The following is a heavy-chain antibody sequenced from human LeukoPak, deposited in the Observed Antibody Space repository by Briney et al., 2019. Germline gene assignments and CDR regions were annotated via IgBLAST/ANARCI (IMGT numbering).Heavy chain of an antibody. V-gene: IGHV3-30*02. CDR3: AKLSYYDSSGYFS. J-gene: IGHJ5*02. CDR2: IRYDGSNK. D-gene: IGHD3-22*01. Sequence: GGSLRLSCAASGFTFSSYGMHWVRQAPGKGLEWVAFIRYDGSNKYYADSVKGRFTISRDNSKNTLYLQMNSLRVEDTAVYYCAKLSYYDSSGYFSWGQGTLVTVSS. CDR1: GFTFSSYG.